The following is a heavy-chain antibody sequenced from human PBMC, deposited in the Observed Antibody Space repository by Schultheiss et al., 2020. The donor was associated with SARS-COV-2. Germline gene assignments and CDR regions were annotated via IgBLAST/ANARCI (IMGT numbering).Heavy chain of an antibody. D-gene: IGHD1-20*01. V-gene: IGHV4-61*02. CDR2: IYTSGST. CDR3: ARGSNSAFDS. J-gene: IGHJ4*02. CDR1: GGSISSSSYY. Sequence: SETLSLTCTVSGGSISSSSYYWSWIRQPAGKGLEWIGRIYTSGSTNYNPSLKSRVTISVDTSKNQFSLQMNSVTADDTAVYYCARGSNSAFDSWGQGTLVTVSS.